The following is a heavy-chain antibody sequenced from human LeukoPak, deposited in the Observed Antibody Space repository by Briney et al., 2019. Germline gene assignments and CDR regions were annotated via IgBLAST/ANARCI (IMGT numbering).Heavy chain of an antibody. J-gene: IGHJ4*02. CDR2: INPNSGGT. CDR3: ARVRYYYGSGSYYYFDY. Sequence: ASVKVSCKASGYTFTGYYMHWVRQAPGQGLEWMGWINPNSGGTNYAQKFQGRVTMTRDTSISTAYMELSRLRSHDTAVYYCARVRYYYGSGSYYYFDYWGQGTLVTVSS. CDR1: GYTFTGYY. V-gene: IGHV1-2*02. D-gene: IGHD3-10*01.